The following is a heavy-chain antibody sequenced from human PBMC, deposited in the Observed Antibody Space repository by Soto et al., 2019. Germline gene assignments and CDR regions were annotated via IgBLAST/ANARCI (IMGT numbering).Heavy chain of an antibody. CDR1: GYSIRSGSY. CDR3: ARVHVMVVGGSTFDY. J-gene: IGHJ4*01. CDR2: IYHGGTT. Sequence: PSETLSLTCSVSGYSIRSGSYWGWIRQPPGKGPEWIASIYHGGTTFYNPSLKSRVTLSVDTSNNQFSLKLTSVTAADTAVYYCARVHVMVVGGSTFDYWGHGTLVTVSS. D-gene: IGHD2-15*01. V-gene: IGHV4-38-2*02.